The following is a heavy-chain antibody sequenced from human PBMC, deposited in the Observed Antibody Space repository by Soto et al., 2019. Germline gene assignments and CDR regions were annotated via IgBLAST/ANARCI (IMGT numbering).Heavy chain of an antibody. CDR2: IYYSGST. Sequence: SETLSLTCTVSGGSISSGDYYWSWIRQPPGKGLEWIGYIYYSGSTNYNPSLKSRVTISVDTSKNQFSLKLSSVTAADTAVYYCARCLFSYGARFDPWGQGTLVTVSS. CDR1: GGSISSGDYY. J-gene: IGHJ5*02. D-gene: IGHD1-26*01. CDR3: ARCLFSYGARFDP. V-gene: IGHV4-61*08.